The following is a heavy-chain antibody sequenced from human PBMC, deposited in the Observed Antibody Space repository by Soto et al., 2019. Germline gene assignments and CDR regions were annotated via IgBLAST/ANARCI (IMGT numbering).Heavy chain of an antibody. CDR2: ISGSGGST. CDR3: ANRNDYGSGSYFPFDH. CDR1: GFTFSSYG. Sequence: EVQLLESGGGLVQPGGSLRLSCAASGFTFSSYGMSWVRQAPGKGLEWVSSISGSGGSTYYADSVKGRFTTSRDNTKNALYLQMGSLRAEDTAVYYCANRNDYGSGSYFPFDHWGQGTLVTVSS. D-gene: IGHD3-10*01. J-gene: IGHJ4*02. V-gene: IGHV3-23*01.